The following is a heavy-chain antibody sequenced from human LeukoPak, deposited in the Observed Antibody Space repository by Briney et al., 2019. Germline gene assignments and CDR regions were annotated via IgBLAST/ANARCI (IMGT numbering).Heavy chain of an antibody. CDR2: INHSRIT. Sequence: SEILSLTCAVYGAPFSGYWWYWIRQPPGKGLEWIGEINHSRITNYNPSLKSRVSISVDTSKNQFSLKLSSVTAADTAVYYCATTSGHWGQGTLVTVSS. CDR3: ATTSGH. CDR1: GAPFSGYW. J-gene: IGHJ4*02. V-gene: IGHV4-34*01.